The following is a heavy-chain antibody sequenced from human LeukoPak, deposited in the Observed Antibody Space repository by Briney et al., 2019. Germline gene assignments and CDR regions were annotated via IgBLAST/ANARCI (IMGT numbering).Heavy chain of an antibody. V-gene: IGHV3-11*01. Sequence: PGGSLRLSCAASGFTFSDYYMSWVRQAPGKGLEWVSYISSSASTTYYSGSVKGRFTISRNYAKNSLYLQMNSLGADDTAVYYCARSVFTQPAALDSWGQGTLVTVSS. CDR3: ARSVFTQPAALDS. D-gene: IGHD2-2*01. CDR2: ISSSASTT. CDR1: GFTFSDYY. J-gene: IGHJ4*02.